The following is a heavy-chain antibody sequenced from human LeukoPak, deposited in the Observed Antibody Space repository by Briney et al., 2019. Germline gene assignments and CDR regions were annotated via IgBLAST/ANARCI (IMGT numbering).Heavy chain of an antibody. CDR2: INPTGGST. Sequence: ASVKVSCKASGYTFTSYYMHWVRQAPGQGLEWMGLINPTGGSTGYAQKFQGSVTMTRDISTSTDYMELSSLRSEDTAIYYCARDNSVGDNAWWFDPWGQGTLVTVSS. V-gene: IGHV1-46*01. CDR3: ARDNSVGDNAWWFDP. D-gene: IGHD1-26*01. CDR1: GYTFTSYY. J-gene: IGHJ5*02.